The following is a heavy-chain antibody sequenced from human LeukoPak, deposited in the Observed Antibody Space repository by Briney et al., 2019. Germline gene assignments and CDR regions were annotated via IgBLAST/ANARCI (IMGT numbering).Heavy chain of an antibody. CDR1: GYTFTSYD. CDR2: MNPNSGNT. D-gene: IGHD6-13*01. CDR3: ARVAYSSSHVWFDP. V-gene: IGHV1-8*03. J-gene: IGHJ5*02. Sequence: ASVKVSCKASGYTFTSYDINWVGQATGQGLEWMGWMNPNSGNTGYAQKFQGRVTITRNTSISTAYMELSSLRSEDTAVYYCARVAYSSSHVWFDPWGQGTLVTVSS.